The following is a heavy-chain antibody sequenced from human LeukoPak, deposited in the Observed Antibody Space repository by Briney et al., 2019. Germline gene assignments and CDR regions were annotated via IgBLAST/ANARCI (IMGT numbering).Heavy chain of an antibody. CDR1: EFTFYNYA. CDR2: ISGTGGST. D-gene: IGHD3-22*01. V-gene: IGHV3-23*01. CDR3: AKAQYDSSGYYYLD. J-gene: IGHJ4*02. Sequence: PGGSLRLSCAASEFTFYNYAMSWVRQAPGEGLEWVSTISGTGGSTHYADSVKGRFTISRDNSKNTLFLQMNTLRADDTAIYYCAKAQYDSSGYYYLDWGQGTLVTVSS.